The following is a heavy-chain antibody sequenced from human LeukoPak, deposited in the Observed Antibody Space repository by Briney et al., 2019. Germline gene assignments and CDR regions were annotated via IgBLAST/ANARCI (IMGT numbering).Heavy chain of an antibody. J-gene: IGHJ5*02. CDR2: INPNSGGT. Sequence: EASVKVSCKASGYTFTGYYMHWVRQAPGQGLEWMGWINPNSGGTNYAQKFQGRVTMPRDTSISTAYMELSRLRSDDTAVYYCARLLMKNWFDPWGQGTLVTVSS. CDR1: GYTFTGYY. V-gene: IGHV1-2*02. D-gene: IGHD2-8*01. CDR3: ARLLMKNWFDP.